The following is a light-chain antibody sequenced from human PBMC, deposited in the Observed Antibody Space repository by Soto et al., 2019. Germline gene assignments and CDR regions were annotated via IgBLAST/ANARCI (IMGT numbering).Light chain of an antibody. CDR2: TNN. CDR3: ATWDASLQSWV. J-gene: IGLJ3*02. Sequence: LTQPPSVSGTPGQRVTISCSGSSSNIGSHLVNWYQQVPGTAPRLLIYTNNQRPSGVPDRFSDSKSGTSASLAISGLQSEDEAHYYCATWDASLQSWVFGGGTKLTVL. V-gene: IGLV1-44*01. CDR1: SSNIGSHL.